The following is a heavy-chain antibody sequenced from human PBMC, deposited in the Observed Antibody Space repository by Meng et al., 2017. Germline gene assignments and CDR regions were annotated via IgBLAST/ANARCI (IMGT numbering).Heavy chain of an antibody. CDR1: GGAFSGYY. Sequence: QVPLQQWGGGLLKASEALSPTGAGYGGAFSGYYWSWIRQPPGKGLEWIGEINHSGSTNYNPSLKSRVTISVDTSKNQFSLKLSSVTAADTAVYYCARGRGSWSYWGQGTLVTVSS. D-gene: IGHD3-3*01. CDR2: INHSGST. J-gene: IGHJ4*02. CDR3: ARGRGSWSY. V-gene: IGHV4-34*01.